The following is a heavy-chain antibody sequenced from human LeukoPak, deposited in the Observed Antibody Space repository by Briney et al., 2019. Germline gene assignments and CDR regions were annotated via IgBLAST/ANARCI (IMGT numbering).Heavy chain of an antibody. D-gene: IGHD3-22*01. Sequence: GGSLRLSCAASGFTFDYFAMTWVRPAPEKGLEWVSTINTGDITFYANSVKGRFTISRDNSKNALFLQMNSLRAEDTAIYYCVKGGFTYYDDWGQGTLVTVSS. J-gene: IGHJ4*02. CDR3: VKGGFTYYDD. CDR2: INTGDIT. CDR1: GFTFDYFA. V-gene: IGHV3-23*01.